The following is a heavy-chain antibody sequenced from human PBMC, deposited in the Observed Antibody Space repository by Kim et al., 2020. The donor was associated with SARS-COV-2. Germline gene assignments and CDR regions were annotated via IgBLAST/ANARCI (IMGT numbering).Heavy chain of an antibody. D-gene: IGHD3-16*01. V-gene: IGHV7-4-1*02. J-gene: IGHJ6*02. CDR1: GYTFTSYA. CDR3: ARGPSRGNYYYYYGMDV. Sequence: ASVKVSCKASGYTFTSYAMNWVRQAPGQGLEWMGWINTNTGNPTYAQGFTGRFVFSLDTSVSTAYLQISSLKAEDTAVYYCARGPSRGNYYYYYGMDVWGQGTTVTVSS. CDR2: INTNTGNP.